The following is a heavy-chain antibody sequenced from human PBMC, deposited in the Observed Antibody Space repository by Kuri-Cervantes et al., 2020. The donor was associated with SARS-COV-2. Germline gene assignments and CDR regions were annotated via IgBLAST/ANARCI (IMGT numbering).Heavy chain of an antibody. J-gene: IGHJ6*02. V-gene: IGHV1-69*06. CDR3: ARDGGSGSYPLLVWADV. CDR2: IIPIFGTA. Sequence: SVKVSCKASGGTFSSYAISWVRQAPGQGLEWMGGIIPIFGTANYAQKFQGRVTITADKSTSTAYMELSSLRSEDTAVYYCARDGGSGSYPLLVWADVWGQGTTVTVSS. CDR1: GGTFSSYA. D-gene: IGHD3-10*01.